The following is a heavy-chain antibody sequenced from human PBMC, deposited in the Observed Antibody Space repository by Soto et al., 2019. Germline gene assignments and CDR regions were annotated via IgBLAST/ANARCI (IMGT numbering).Heavy chain of an antibody. CDR2: IRSKAYGGTT. Sequence: PGGSLRLSCTASGFTFGDYAMSWVRQAPGKGLEWVGFIRSKAYGGTTEYAASVKGRFTISRDDSKSIAYLQMNSLKTEDTAVYYCTSLHDYGGYFDYWGQGTLVTVSS. CDR3: TSLHDYGGYFDY. J-gene: IGHJ4*02. D-gene: IGHD4-17*01. V-gene: IGHV3-49*04. CDR1: GFTFGDYA.